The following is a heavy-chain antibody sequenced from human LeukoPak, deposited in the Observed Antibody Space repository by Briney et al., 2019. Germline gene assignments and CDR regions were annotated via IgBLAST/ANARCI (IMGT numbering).Heavy chain of an antibody. Sequence: SETLSLTRAVYGGSFSGYYWSWIRQPPGKGLEWIGEINHSGSTIYNPSLKSRVTISVDTSKNQFSLKLSSVTAADTAVYYCARETSEDIVVVPAAIRPGRDAFDIWGQGTMVTVSS. CDR3: ARETSEDIVVVPAAIRPGRDAFDI. CDR1: GGSFSGYY. CDR2: INHSGST. V-gene: IGHV4-34*01. D-gene: IGHD2-2*01. J-gene: IGHJ3*02.